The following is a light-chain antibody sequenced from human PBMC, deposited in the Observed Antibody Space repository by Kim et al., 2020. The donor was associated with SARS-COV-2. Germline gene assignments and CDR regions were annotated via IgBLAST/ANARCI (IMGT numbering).Light chain of an antibody. Sequence: GQSVTTSCTGTRSDVGSYNRVAWYQQPPVTAPQLIIYEVSDRPAGVPHRFSESKSGNTASLTISWLQTEDEADYYCSSYTSSSTLIFGGGTQLTVL. CDR1: RSDVGSYNR. CDR2: EVS. V-gene: IGLV2-18*02. J-gene: IGLJ2*01. CDR3: SSYTSSSTLI.